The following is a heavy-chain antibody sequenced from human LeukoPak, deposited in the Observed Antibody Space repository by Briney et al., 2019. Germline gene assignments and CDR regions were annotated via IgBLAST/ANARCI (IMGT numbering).Heavy chain of an antibody. D-gene: IGHD2-15*01. J-gene: IGHJ4*02. CDR1: GFTFGDYA. CDR2: INTDASST. CDR3: ARDLAYCSGGSCHPSPIDF. V-gene: IGHV3-74*01. Sequence: GGSLRLSCTVSGFTFGDYAMSWVRQAPGKGLVWVSHINTDASSTNYAVSVKGRFTISRDNAKNTLYLQMNSLRAEDTAVYYCARDLAYCSGGSCHPSPIDFWGQGTLVTVSS.